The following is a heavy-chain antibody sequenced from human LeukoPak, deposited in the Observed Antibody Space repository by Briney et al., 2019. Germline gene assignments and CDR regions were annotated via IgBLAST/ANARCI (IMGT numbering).Heavy chain of an antibody. CDR2: IHYTGST. CDR3: ARGRYSAGDNWFDP. J-gene: IGHJ5*02. Sequence: SETLSLTCTVSGGSITSSYWSWIRQSPGKGLEWIGYIHYTGSTNYNPSLKSRVTMLIDTSKNQFSLKLSSLTAADTAVCYCARGRYSAGDNWFDPWGQGTLVTVSS. CDR1: GGSITSSY. D-gene: IGHD3-9*01. V-gene: IGHV4-59*01.